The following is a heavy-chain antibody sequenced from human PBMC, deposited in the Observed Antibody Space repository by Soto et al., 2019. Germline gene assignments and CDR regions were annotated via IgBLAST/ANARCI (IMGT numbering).Heavy chain of an antibody. CDR3: ARDQGITTFGVYSMYYYGMDV. V-gene: IGHV1-18*01. CDR1: GYTFTSYG. CDR2: ISAYNGNT. D-gene: IGHD3-3*01. Sequence: ASVKVSCKASGYTFTSYGISWVRQAPGQGLEWMGWISAYNGNTNYAQKHQGRVTMTTDTSTSTAYMELRSLRSDDTAVYYCARDQGITTFGVYSMYYYGMDVWGQGTTVTV. J-gene: IGHJ6*02.